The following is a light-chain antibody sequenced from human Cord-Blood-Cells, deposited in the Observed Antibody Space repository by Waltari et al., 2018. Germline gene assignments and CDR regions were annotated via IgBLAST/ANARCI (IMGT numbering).Light chain of an antibody. CDR1: QDISNY. J-gene: IGKJ3*01. CDR2: DAS. CDR3: QQYDNLLFT. Sequence: DIQMTQSPSSLSASVGDSVTITCQASQDISNYFNWYQQKPGKAPKLLIYDASNLETGVPSRFSGSGSGTDFTFTISSLQPEDIATYYCQQYDNLLFTFGPGTKVDIK. V-gene: IGKV1-33*01.